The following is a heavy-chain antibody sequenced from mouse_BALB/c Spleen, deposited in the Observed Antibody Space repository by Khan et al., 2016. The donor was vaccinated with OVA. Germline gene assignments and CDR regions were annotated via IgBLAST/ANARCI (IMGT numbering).Heavy chain of an antibody. CDR1: GFSLSTYG. CDR2: IWSVGRT. CDR3: ARNSDRYDFTY. Sequence: QVQLQQSGPGLVQPSQSLSITCTVSGFSLSTYGIHWVRQSPGKGLEWLGLIWSVGRTDYNVPFISRLSITKDHSKSQVFFKMNSLQPDDTAIYYCARNSDRYDFTYWGQGTLVTVSA. V-gene: IGHV2-2*01. D-gene: IGHD2-12*01. J-gene: IGHJ3*01.